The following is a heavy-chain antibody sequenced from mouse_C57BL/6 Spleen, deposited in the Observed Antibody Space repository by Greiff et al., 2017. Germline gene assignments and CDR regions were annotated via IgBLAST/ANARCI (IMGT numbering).Heavy chain of an antibody. CDR1: GYTFTDYY. V-gene: IGHV1-26*01. CDR2: INPNNGGT. CDR3: ARFPLGYYGFDY. Sequence: VQLQQSGPELVKPGASVKISCKASGYTFTDYYMNWVKQSHGKSLEWIGDINPNNGGTSYNQKFKGKATLTVDKSSSTAYMELRSLTSEDSAVYYCARFPLGYYGFDYWGQGTTLTVSS. D-gene: IGHD1-1*01. J-gene: IGHJ2*01.